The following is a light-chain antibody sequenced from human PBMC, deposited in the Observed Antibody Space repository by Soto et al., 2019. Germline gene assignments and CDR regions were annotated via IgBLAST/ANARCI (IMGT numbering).Light chain of an antibody. J-gene: IGKJ3*01. V-gene: IGKV1-27*01. Sequence: DIQMTQSPSSLSASVGDRVTITCRASQGISTYLAWYQQKPGKVPKLLIYAASTLQSGVPSRFSGSGSGTDFTLTISSLQPEDVATYYCQMYDSAQGFTFGPGTKVDI. CDR2: AAS. CDR3: QMYDSAQGFT. CDR1: QGISTY.